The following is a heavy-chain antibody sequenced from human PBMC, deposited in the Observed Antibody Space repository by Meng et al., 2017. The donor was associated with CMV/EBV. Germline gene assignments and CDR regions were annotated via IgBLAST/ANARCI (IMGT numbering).Heavy chain of an antibody. Sequence: GESLKISCAASGFTFSSYSMNWVRQAPGKGLEWVSSISSSSSYIYYADSVKGRFTISRDNAKNSLYLQMNSLRAEDTVLYYCAKAYGSYYIGDAFDIWGQGTMVTVSS. CDR3: AKAYGSYYIGDAFDI. D-gene: IGHD3-10*01. CDR2: ISSSSSYI. CDR1: GFTFSSYS. J-gene: IGHJ3*02. V-gene: IGHV3-21*04.